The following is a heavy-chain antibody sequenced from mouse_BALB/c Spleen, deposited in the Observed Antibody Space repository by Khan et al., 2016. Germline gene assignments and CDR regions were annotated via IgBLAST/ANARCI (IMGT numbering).Heavy chain of an antibody. CDR1: GFTFSGFW. J-gene: IGHJ1*01. Sequence: DVQLLETGGGLVQPGGSRGLSCEGSGFTFSGFWMSWVRQTPGKTLEWIGDINSDGSAINYAPSIKDRFTIFRDNDKSTLYLQMSNVRSEDTATYFCMRYGNYWYFDAW. V-gene: IGHV11-2*02. CDR3: MRYGNYWYFDA. D-gene: IGHD2-1*01. CDR2: INSDGSAI.